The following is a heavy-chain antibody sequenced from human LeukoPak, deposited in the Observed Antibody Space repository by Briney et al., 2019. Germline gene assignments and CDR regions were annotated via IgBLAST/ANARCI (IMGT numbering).Heavy chain of an antibody. V-gene: IGHV3-11*01. CDR1: GFTFSNYY. CDR2: ISSSGSTI. Sequence: GGSLRLSCAASGFTFSNYYMSWVRQAPGKGLEWVSYISSSGSTIYYADSVRGRFTISRDNAKNSLYLQMNSLRAEDTAVYYCARALGYSYEIGFDYWGQGTLVTVSS. CDR3: ARALGYSYEIGFDY. D-gene: IGHD5-18*01. J-gene: IGHJ4*02.